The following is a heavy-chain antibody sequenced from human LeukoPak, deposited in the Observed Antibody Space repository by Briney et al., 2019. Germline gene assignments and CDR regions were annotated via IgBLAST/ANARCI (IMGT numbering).Heavy chain of an antibody. D-gene: IGHD4-17*01. J-gene: IGHJ4*02. V-gene: IGHV4-30-4*07. CDR3: ARVGEFDYGDYYFDY. Sequence: KASQTLSLTCAVSGGSISSGGYSWSWIRQPPGKGLEWIGYIYYSGSTNYNPSLKSRVTISVDTSKNQFSLKLSSVTAADTAVYYCARVGEFDYGDYYFDYWGQGTLVTVSS. CDR1: GGSISSGGYS. CDR2: IYYSGST.